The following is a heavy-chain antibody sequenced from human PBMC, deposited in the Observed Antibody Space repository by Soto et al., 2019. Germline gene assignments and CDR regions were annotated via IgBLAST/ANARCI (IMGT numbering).Heavy chain of an antibody. J-gene: IGHJ4*02. CDR2: VNPILSMS. CDR3: ASSYGWRYREFDY. CDR1: GDTFSFYT. V-gene: IGHV1-69*02. Sequence: QVQLVQSGAELKKPGSSVKVSCKASGDTFSFYTINWVRQAPGLGLEWMGRVNPILSMSTYAQKFQGRVTMTADKSARAAYMELRSPRSEDTAFYCCASSYGWRYREFDYWGEGALVTVSS. D-gene: IGHD3-16*02.